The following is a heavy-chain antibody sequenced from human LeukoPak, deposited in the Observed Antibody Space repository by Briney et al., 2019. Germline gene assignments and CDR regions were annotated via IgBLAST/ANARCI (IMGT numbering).Heavy chain of an antibody. Sequence: SEKVSCKASGGTFSSYAISWVRQAPGQGLEWMGRIILILGIANYAQKFQGRVTITADKSTSTAYMELSSLRSEDTAVYYCARSKARGITMIVADWGQGTLLTVSS. D-gene: IGHD3-22*01. J-gene: IGHJ4*02. CDR3: ARSKARGITMIVAD. CDR2: IILILGIA. CDR1: GGTFSSYA. V-gene: IGHV1-69*04.